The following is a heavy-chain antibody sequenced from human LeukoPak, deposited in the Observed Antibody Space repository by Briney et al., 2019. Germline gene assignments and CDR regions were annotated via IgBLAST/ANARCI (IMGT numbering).Heavy chain of an antibody. D-gene: IGHD3-10*01. Sequence: GGSLRLSCAASGFTFTAFTINWVRQAPGKGLEWVSIVYSGGNTYYADSVKGRFTISRDNPKNTLYLQMNSLRAEDTAVYYCARDDGAGGPFDYWGQGTLVSVSS. V-gene: IGHV3-66*01. CDR2: VYSGGNT. J-gene: IGHJ4*02. CDR3: ARDDGAGGPFDY. CDR1: GFTFTAFT.